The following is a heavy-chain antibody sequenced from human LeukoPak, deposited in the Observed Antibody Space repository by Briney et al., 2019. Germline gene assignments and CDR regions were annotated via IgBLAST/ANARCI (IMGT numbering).Heavy chain of an antibody. D-gene: IGHD3-10*01. CDR2: IIYDGYYK. V-gene: IGHV3-30*18. Sequence: GGSLRLSCAASGFSFNNYGMHWVRQAPGKGLEWVALIIYDGYYKNYADSVKGRFTISRDDSKNTLYLQVNSLRAEDTAVYYCAKDLITMVRGSAMDVWGQGTTVTVSS. J-gene: IGHJ6*01. CDR3: AKDLITMVRGSAMDV. CDR1: GFSFNNYG.